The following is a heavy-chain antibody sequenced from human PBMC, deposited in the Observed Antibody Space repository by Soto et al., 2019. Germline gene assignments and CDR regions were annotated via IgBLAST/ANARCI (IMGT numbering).Heavy chain of an antibody. V-gene: IGHV3-9*01. Sequence: EVQLVESGGGLVQPGRSLRLSCAASGFTFDDYAMHWVRQAPGKGLEWVSGISWNSGSIGYADSVKGRFTISRDNAKNSLYLQMNSLRAEDTALYYCAKEIAVADYDAFDIWGQGTMVTVSS. J-gene: IGHJ3*02. CDR1: GFTFDDYA. D-gene: IGHD6-19*01. CDR3: AKEIAVADYDAFDI. CDR2: ISWNSGSI.